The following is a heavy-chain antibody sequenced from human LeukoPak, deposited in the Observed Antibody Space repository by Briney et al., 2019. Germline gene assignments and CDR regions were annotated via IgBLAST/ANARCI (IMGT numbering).Heavy chain of an antibody. Sequence: GESLKISCKGSGYGFASYYIGWVRQMPGKGLEWMGIIYPGDSDTRYSPSFQGQVTISAGQSISTAYLQWSSLKASDTAMYYCARFLVSSGWYLDYWGQGTLVTVSS. J-gene: IGHJ4*02. CDR1: GYGFASYY. CDR3: ARFLVSSGWYLDY. V-gene: IGHV5-51*01. CDR2: IYPGDSDT. D-gene: IGHD6-19*01.